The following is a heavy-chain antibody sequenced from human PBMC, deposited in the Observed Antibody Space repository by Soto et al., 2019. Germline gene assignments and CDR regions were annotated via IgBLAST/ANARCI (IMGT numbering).Heavy chain of an antibody. CDR2: IIPISGTP. CDR3: ARQGGSVGGNWFDP. Sequence: QVQLVQSGAEVKKPGSSVKVSCKASGSTFSSKAITWVRQAPGQGLEWMGGIIPISGTPNYAQKFQGRITITADESTGTAYMEPSGLRSEDTAVYYCARQGGSVGGNWFDPWGQGTLVTVSS. D-gene: IGHD2-15*01. CDR1: GSTFSSKA. J-gene: IGHJ5*02. V-gene: IGHV1-69*01.